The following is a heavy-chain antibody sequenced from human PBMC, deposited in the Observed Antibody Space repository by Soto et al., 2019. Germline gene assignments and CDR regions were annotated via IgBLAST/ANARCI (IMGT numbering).Heavy chain of an antibody. CDR2: IKQDGSEK. V-gene: IGHV3-7*01. D-gene: IGHD3-22*01. CDR3: ARALYYYDSSGYFDY. CDR1: GFTCSSYL. Sequence: GGSLRLSCAASGFTCSSYLMSWVRQSPGKGLEWVANIKQDGSEKYYVDSVKGRFTISRDNAKNSLYLQMNSLRAEDTAVYYCARALYYYDSSGYFDYWGQGTLVTVSS. J-gene: IGHJ4*02.